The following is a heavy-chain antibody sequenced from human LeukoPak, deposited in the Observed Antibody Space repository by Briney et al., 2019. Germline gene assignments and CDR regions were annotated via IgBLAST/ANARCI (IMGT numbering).Heavy chain of an antibody. D-gene: IGHD1-7*01. V-gene: IGHV4-34*01. CDR1: GGSFSGYY. Sequence: PSETLSLTCAVYGGSFSGYYWSWIRQPPGKGLEWIGEINHSGSTNYNPSLKSRVTISVDTSKNQFSLQLNSMTPEDTAVYFCARDPNGNYQNWAFDIWGQGTMVTVSS. CDR3: ARDPNGNYQNWAFDI. J-gene: IGHJ3*02. CDR2: INHSGST.